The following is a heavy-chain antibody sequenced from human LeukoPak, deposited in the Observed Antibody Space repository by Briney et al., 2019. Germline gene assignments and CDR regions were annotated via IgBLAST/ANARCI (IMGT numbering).Heavy chain of an antibody. CDR1: GGTFSSYA. CDR3: ARSSTSSTDAFDI. J-gene: IGHJ3*02. D-gene: IGHD2-2*01. V-gene: IGHV1-69*05. Sequence: SVKVSCKASGGTFSSYAISWVRQAPGQGLEWMGGIIPIFGTANYAQKFQGRVTITTDESTSTAYMELSSLRSEDTAAYYCARSSTSSTDAFDIWGQGTMVTVSS. CDR2: IIPIFGTA.